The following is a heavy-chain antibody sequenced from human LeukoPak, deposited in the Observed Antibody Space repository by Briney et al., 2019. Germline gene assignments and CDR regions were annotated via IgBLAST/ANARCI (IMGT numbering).Heavy chain of an antibody. J-gene: IGHJ4*02. CDR3: AKWGDYDILTGYYVPDY. D-gene: IGHD3-9*01. V-gene: IGHV3-23*01. CDR1: GFTFTNYA. CDR2: ITGSDGSS. Sequence: GTSLRLSCVASGFTFTNYAMSWVRQAPGKGLKCVSAITGSDGSSYYADSVKGRFTISRDNSKNTLYLQVNSLRAEDTAVYYCAKWGDYDILTGYYVPDYWGQGTLVTVSS.